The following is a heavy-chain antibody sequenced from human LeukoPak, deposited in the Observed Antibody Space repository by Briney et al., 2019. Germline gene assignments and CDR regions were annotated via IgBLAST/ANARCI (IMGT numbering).Heavy chain of an antibody. CDR3: ARNEYSSSWYGDAIDI. J-gene: IGHJ3*02. D-gene: IGHD6-13*01. CDR1: GGSFSGYY. CDR2: INHSGST. Sequence: SETLSLTCAVYGGSFSGYYWSWIRQPPGKGLEWIGEINHSGSTNYNPSLKSRVTISVDTSKNQFSLKLSSVTAADTAVYHCARNEYSSSWYGDAIDIWGQGTMVTVSS. V-gene: IGHV4-34*01.